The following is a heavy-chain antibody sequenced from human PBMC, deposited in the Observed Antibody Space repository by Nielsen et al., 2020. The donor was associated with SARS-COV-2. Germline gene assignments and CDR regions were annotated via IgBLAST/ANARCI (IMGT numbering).Heavy chain of an antibody. J-gene: IGHJ3*02. CDR3: ARDLGSSPFDI. CDR2: ITMSGAYM. D-gene: IGHD3-16*01. CDR1: GFKFTSYT. V-gene: IGHV3-21*01. Sequence: GESLKISCAASGFKFTSYTMNWVRQAPGKGLEWVASITMSGAYMYYADSVRGRFTVSRDNSKQTLFLQMNSLTAEDTAVYYCARDLGSSPFDIWGQGTMVTVSS.